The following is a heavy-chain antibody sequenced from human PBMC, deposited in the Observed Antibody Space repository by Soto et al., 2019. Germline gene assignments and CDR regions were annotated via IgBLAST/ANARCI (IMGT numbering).Heavy chain of an antibody. CDR3: ARGYCSGGSCPSWFDP. CDR1: GGTFSSYA. D-gene: IGHD2-15*01. J-gene: IGHJ5*02. V-gene: IGHV1-69*13. CDR2: IIPIFGTA. Sequence: SVEVSCKASGGTFSSYAISWVLQAPGQGLEWMGGIIPIFGTANYAQKFQGRVTITADESTSTAYMELSSLRSEDTAVYYCARGYCSGGSCPSWFDPWGQGTLVTVSS.